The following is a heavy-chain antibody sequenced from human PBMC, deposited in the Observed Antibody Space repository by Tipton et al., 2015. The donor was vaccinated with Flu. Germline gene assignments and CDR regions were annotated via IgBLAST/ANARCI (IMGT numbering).Heavy chain of an antibody. V-gene: IGHV3-9*01. D-gene: IGHD3-10*01. Sequence: SLRLSCAAAGFTFEDYAMHWVRQVPGKGLEWVSAISWNGDNIGYAASVKGRFTISRDNAKNSLYLQMNSLRAEDTALYYCAKGDYRGSGGYSDYWGQGTLVPVSS. CDR3: AKGDYRGSGGYSDY. J-gene: IGHJ4*02. CDR2: ISWNGDNI. CDR1: GFTFEDYA.